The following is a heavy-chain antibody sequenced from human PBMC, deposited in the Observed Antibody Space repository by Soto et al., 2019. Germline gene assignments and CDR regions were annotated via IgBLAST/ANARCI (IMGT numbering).Heavy chain of an antibody. D-gene: IGHD3-9*01. CDR1: GGSITSSSHF. Sequence: SETLSLTCSASGGSITSSSHFWGWVHQPPGQGLEWIGTIYFTGNTYYTPSLKSRLTMSIDTSKNEFSLRLNSVTAADTAVYYCAGQTFTIAPASYGRSNWFDPWGPGTLFTVSS. J-gene: IGHJ5*02. V-gene: IGHV4-39*01. CDR3: AGQTFTIAPASYGRSNWFDP. CDR2: IYFTGNT.